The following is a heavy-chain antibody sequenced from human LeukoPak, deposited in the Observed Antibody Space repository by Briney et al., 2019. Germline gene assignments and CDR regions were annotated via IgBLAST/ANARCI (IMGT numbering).Heavy chain of an antibody. J-gene: IGHJ4*02. CDR2: IHSGGST. CDR1: GASISGYY. D-gene: IGHD3-10*01. CDR3: ARHYASGTYPLDH. Sequence: PSETLSLTCTVSGASISGYYWSWIRQSPEKGLEWIAYIHSGGSTNYNPSLKSRVTISLDTSKNQCSLRLASVTAADTAVYYCARHYASGTYPLDHWGQGTLVTGSS. V-gene: IGHV4-59*08.